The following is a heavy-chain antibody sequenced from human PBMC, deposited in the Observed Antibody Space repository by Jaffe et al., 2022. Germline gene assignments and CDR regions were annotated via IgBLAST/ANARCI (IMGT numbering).Heavy chain of an antibody. D-gene: IGHD4-17*01. CDR2: INSDGSST. Sequence: EVQLVESGGGLVQPGGSLRLSCAASGFTFSSYWMHWVRQAPGKGLVWVSRINSDGSSTSYADSVKGRFTISRDNAKNTLYLQMNSLRAEDTAVYYCARTGGYGDYDPGYFDYWGQGTLVTVSS. J-gene: IGHJ4*02. CDR3: ARTGGYGDYDPGYFDY. V-gene: IGHV3-74*01. CDR1: GFTFSSYW.